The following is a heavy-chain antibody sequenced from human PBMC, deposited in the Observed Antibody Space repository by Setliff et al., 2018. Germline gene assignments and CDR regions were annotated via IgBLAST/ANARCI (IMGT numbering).Heavy chain of an antibody. CDR2: INNYSFKT. Sequence: ASVKVSCKASGYTFNTYGITWVRQAPGQGLEWMGWINNYSFKTTYSQKFLGRVTVTADTSTGTAYMELGSLTSDDTAIYYCARINFYVSSGYYYAPDYWGPGTLVTVSS. CDR1: GYTFNTYG. J-gene: IGHJ4*02. V-gene: IGHV1-18*01. CDR3: ARINFYVSSGYYYAPDY. D-gene: IGHD3-22*01.